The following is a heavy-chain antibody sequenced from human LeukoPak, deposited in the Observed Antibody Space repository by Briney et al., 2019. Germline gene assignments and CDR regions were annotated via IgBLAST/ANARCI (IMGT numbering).Heavy chain of an antibody. D-gene: IGHD4-11*01. CDR3: ARGRQCDY. J-gene: IGHJ4*02. CDR2: IYSGGTA. Sequence: GGSLRLSCAASGFTFSDYYMSWVRQAPGKGLEGIAIIYSGGTAFDADSVKGRFTISRDNSKNTLDLQMNSRRADDTAMNYCARGRQCDYWGQGTLVTVSS. CDR1: GFTFSDYY. V-gene: IGHV3-53*01.